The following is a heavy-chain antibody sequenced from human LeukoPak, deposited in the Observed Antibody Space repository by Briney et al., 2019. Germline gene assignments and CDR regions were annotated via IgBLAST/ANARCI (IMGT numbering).Heavy chain of an antibody. CDR2: ISAYNGNT. CDR1: GYTFTSYG. D-gene: IGHD3-9*01. Sequence: ASLKVSCKASGYTFTSYGISWVRQAPGQGLEWMGWISAYNGNTNYAQKLQGRVTMTTDTSTSTAYMELRSLRSDDTAVYYCARDLHSSRDFDWLLNWFDPWGQGTLVTVSS. J-gene: IGHJ5*02. V-gene: IGHV1-18*01. CDR3: ARDLHSSRDFDWLLNWFDP.